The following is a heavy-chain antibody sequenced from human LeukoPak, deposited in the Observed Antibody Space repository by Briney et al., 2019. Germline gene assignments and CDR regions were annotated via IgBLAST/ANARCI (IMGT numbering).Heavy chain of an antibody. CDR3: ARGPTTTVNFDP. D-gene: IGHD4-11*01. CDR1: GYTFTSYG. V-gene: IGHV1-8*03. J-gene: IGHJ5*02. CDR2: MNPNSGNT. Sequence: ASVKVSCKASGYTFTSYGINWVRQATGQGIEWMGWMNPNSGNTDYAQKFQGRVTITRNTSISTAYMELSSLRSEDTAVYYCARGPTTTVNFDPWGQGTLVTVSS.